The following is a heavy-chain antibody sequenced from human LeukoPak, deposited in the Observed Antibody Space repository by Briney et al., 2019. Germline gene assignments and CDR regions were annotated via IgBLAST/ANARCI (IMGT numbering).Heavy chain of an antibody. CDR2: ISSGGTNK. J-gene: IGHJ4*02. Sequence: GGSLRLSCAASGFIFSNYAMTWVRQAPGKGLEWVAVISSGGTNKYYADSVKGRFTISRDNSKNTLYLQVHSLRAEDTAVYYCATVGAGRYFDDWGQGTLVTVSS. CDR1: GFIFSNYA. D-gene: IGHD3-10*01. V-gene: IGHV3-30-3*01. CDR3: ATVGAGRYFDD.